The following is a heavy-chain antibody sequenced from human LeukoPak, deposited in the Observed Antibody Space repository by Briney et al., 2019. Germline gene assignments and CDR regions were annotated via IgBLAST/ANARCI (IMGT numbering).Heavy chain of an antibody. CDR3: AREIVVVPVAKTVDYGGNSYWFDP. D-gene: IGHD2-2*01. CDR1: GFTFGDYA. Sequence: GGSLRLSCAASGFTFGDYAMHWVRQAPGKGLEWVSGIRWNSGSIGYADSVKGRFTISRDNAKNSLYLQMNSLRAEDTAVYYCAREIVVVPVAKTVDYGGNSYWFDPWGQGTLVTVSS. CDR2: IRWNSGSI. V-gene: IGHV3-9*01. J-gene: IGHJ5*02.